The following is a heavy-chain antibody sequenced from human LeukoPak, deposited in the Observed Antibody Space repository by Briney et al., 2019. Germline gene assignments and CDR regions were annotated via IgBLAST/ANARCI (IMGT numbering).Heavy chain of an antibody. J-gene: IGHJ5*02. CDR2: IYTSGST. Sequence: PSETLSLTCTVSGGSISSGSYYWSWIRQPAGKGLEWIGRIYTSGSTNYNPSLKSRVTISVDTSKNQFSLKLSSVTAADTAVYYCARDGGPWFDPWGQGTLVTVSS. D-gene: IGHD3-16*01. CDR1: GGSISSGSYY. CDR3: ARDGGPWFDP. V-gene: IGHV4-61*02.